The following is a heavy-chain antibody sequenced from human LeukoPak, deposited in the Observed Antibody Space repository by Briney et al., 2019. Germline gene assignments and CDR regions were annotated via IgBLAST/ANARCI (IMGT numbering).Heavy chain of an antibody. CDR1: GFTFTYYW. V-gene: IGHV3-7*03. CDR2: IKQDGSEK. CDR3: SRGPLYEVPYYQHYYGLDV. J-gene: IGHJ6*02. D-gene: IGHD2-2*02. Sequence: GGSLRLSCKVSGFTFTYYWMSWVRQAPGEGLEWVANIKQDGSEKFYVDSVKGRFTVSRDNAKNSLFLQLNSLRVEDTAVYYCSRGPLYEVPYYQHYYGLDVWGQGTTVAVSS.